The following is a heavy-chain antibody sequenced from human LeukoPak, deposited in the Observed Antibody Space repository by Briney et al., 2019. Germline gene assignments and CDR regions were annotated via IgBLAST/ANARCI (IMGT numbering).Heavy chain of an antibody. J-gene: IGHJ3*01. CDR2: IHSSGSVI. D-gene: IGHD3-22*01. Sequence: PGGSLRLSCAASGFTFSTYEMNWVRQAPGKGLEWISYIHSSGSVIHYADSVKGRFTISRDNAKNSLHLQMNSLRAEDTAVYYCARDWLAGNPYHAFDLWGKGTMVTVSS. V-gene: IGHV3-48*03. CDR1: GFTFSTYE. CDR3: ARDWLAGNPYHAFDL.